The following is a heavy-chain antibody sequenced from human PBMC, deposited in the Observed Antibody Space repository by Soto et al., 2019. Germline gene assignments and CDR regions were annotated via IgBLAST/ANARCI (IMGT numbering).Heavy chain of an antibody. V-gene: IGHV4-30-4*01. CDR1: GGSISSGDYY. Sequence: PSETLSLTCTVSGGSISSGDYYWSWIRQPPGKGLEWIGYIYYSGSTYYNPSLKSRVTISVDTSKNQFSLKLSSVTAADTAVYYCARVSYYYDSSGFGLKQYYFDYWGQGTLVTVSS. CDR2: IYYSGST. J-gene: IGHJ4*02. D-gene: IGHD3-22*01. CDR3: ARVSYYYDSSGFGLKQYYFDY.